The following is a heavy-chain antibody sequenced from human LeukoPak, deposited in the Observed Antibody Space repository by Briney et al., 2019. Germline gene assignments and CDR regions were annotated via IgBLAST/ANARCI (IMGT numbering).Heavy chain of an antibody. CDR3: ARAGQWLLSFSY. D-gene: IGHD3-3*01. CDR1: GFTFSNYA. J-gene: IGHJ4*02. V-gene: IGHV3-23*01. Sequence: GGSLRLSCAASGFTFSNYAMSWVRQAPGKGLEWVSAISGGGGATNYADSVKGRFTLARDNSKNTLYLQINSLRVEDTAVYYCARAGQWLLSFSYWGQGTLVTVSS. CDR2: ISGGGGAT.